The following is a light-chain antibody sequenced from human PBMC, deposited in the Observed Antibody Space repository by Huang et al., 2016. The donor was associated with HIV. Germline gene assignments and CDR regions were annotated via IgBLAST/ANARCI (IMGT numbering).Light chain of an antibody. V-gene: IGKV1-39*01. CDR2: SAA. CDR1: QTINTY. CDR3: QQGYSALIT. J-gene: IGKJ5*01. Sequence: DILLTQSPSSLSASVGDRVTITCRASQTINTYLNWYQQKPGKAPNLLIHSAATLQTGVPSRFSVSGSWTDFTLTVNSLQPEDSATYYCQQGYSALITFGQGTRL.